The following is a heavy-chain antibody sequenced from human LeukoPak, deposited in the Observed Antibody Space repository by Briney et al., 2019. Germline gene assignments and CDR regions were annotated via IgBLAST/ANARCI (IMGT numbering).Heavy chain of an antibody. J-gene: IGHJ4*02. Sequence: PSETLSLTCTVSGGSVSSGSYYWSWIRQPPGKGLEWIGYIYYSGSTNYNPSLKSRVTISVGTSKNQFSLKLSSVTAADTAVYYCAREAAAGISPYYFDYWGQGTLVTVSS. CDR2: IYYSGST. V-gene: IGHV4-61*01. CDR1: GGSVSSGSYY. CDR3: AREAAAGISPYYFDY. D-gene: IGHD6-13*01.